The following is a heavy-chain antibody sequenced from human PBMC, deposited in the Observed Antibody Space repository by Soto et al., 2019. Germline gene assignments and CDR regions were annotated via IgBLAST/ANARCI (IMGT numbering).Heavy chain of an antibody. CDR2: TYYRSKWYN. J-gene: IGHJ4*02. CDR1: GDSVSSNSAA. D-gene: IGHD6-13*01. V-gene: IGHV6-1*01. Sequence: SETLSLTCAISGDSVSSNSAAWNWIRQSPSRGLEWLGRTYYRSKWYNDYAVSVKSRITINPDTSKNQFSLQLNSVTPEDTAVYYCARGQQMVVRFLFDYWGQGTLVTVSS. CDR3: ARGQQMVVRFLFDY.